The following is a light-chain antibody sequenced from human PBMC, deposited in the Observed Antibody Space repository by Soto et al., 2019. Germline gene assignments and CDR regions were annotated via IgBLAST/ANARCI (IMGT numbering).Light chain of an antibody. Sequence: QSVLAQPASVSGSPGQSITISCTGTSSDIGHYDYVSWCQQHPGKAPKLMIYHVTYRPSGVSNRYSGSKSGNSASLTISGLQADDEADYYCCSLTTSHTYVLGSGTKVTVL. J-gene: IGLJ1*01. CDR3: CSLTTSHTYV. CDR1: SSDIGHYDY. V-gene: IGLV2-14*03. CDR2: HVT.